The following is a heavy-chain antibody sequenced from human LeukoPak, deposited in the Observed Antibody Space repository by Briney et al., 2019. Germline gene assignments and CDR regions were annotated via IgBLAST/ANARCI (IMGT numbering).Heavy chain of an antibody. D-gene: IGHD4/OR15-4a*01. V-gene: IGHV4-59*08. CDR2: IDYSGYT. Sequence: KPSETLSLTCTASDGSISNDYWHWVRQPPGKGLEWIAYIDYSGYTNYNPYLKSRLTMSIDTSKKQFTLHLRSVTAADTATYYCTRCSMNRCWFAPWGQGIPVTVSS. CDR3: TRCSMNRCWFAP. CDR1: DGSISNDY. J-gene: IGHJ5*02.